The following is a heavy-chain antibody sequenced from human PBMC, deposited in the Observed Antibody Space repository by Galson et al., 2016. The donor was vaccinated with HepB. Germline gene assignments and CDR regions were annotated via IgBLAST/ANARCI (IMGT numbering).Heavy chain of an antibody. J-gene: IGHJ1*01. CDR2: IDRYGSST. CDR3: ARETYGGHYDEN. D-gene: IGHD4-23*01. V-gene: IGHV3-74*01. Sequence: SLRLSCAASGFSFSSSWMHWVRQAPGRGLVWVSRIDRYGSSTGYADSVKGRFTISRDNAKNTLFLHMNSLRVEDTALYYCARETYGGHYDENWGQGTLVTVSS. CDR1: GFSFSSSW.